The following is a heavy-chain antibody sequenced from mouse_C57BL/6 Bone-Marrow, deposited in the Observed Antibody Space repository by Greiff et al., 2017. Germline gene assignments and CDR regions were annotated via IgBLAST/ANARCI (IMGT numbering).Heavy chain of an antibody. J-gene: IGHJ2*01. V-gene: IGHV5-12*01. D-gene: IGHD1-1*01. CDR2: ISNGGGST. CDR1: GFTFSDYY. Sequence: EVQLVESGGGLVQPGGSLKLSCAASGFTFSDYYMYWVRQTPEKRLEWVAYISNGGGSTYYPDTVKGRFTISRDNAKNTLYLQMSRLKSEDTAMYYWARGITTVVPYYFDYWGQGTTLTVSS. CDR3: ARGITTVVPYYFDY.